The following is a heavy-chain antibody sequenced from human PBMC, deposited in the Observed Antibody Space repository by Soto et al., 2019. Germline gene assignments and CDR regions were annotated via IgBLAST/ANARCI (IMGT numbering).Heavy chain of an antibody. CDR3: VRTSLVVAAATREDS. V-gene: IGHV3-74*01. D-gene: IGHD2-15*01. CDR1: GFTFSSYW. Sequence: EVQLVESGGGLVQPGGSLRLSCAASGFTFSSYWMHWVRQAPGKGLVWVSRINSDGSSTSYADSVKGRFTISRDNAKNTRYLQMNSMRAEDTAVYYCVRTSLVVAAATREDSWGQGTLVTVSS. J-gene: IGHJ4*02. CDR2: INSDGSST.